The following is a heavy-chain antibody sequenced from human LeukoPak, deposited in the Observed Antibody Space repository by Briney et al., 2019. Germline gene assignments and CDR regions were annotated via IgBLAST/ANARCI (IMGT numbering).Heavy chain of an antibody. CDR1: GASISTYY. V-gene: IGHV4-59*08. CDR2: IYYSGST. J-gene: IGHJ4*02. Sequence: SETLSLTCTVSGASISTYYWSWIRQPPGKGLDWIGYIYYSGSTNYNPSLKSRVTISVDTSKNLFSLKLTSVTAADTAMYYCARVYPMRGPFDSWGQGPLVTVSS. CDR3: ARVYPMRGPFDS. D-gene: IGHD3-22*01.